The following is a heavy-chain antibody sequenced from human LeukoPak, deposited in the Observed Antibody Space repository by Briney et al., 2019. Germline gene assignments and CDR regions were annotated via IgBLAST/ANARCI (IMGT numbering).Heavy chain of an antibody. V-gene: IGHV3-23*01. D-gene: IGHD3-3*01. CDR2: ISGSGATT. J-gene: IGHJ4*02. CDR1: GFTFSSYG. Sequence: GGSLRLSCAASGFTFSSYGMGWVRQAPGKVLEWVSGISGSGATTFYADSVKGRFTISRDNSKNTLYLQMNSLRAEDTAVYYCTKDLGKVLRFLEWPRGFDYWGQGTLVTVSS. CDR3: TKDLGKVLRFLEWPRGFDY.